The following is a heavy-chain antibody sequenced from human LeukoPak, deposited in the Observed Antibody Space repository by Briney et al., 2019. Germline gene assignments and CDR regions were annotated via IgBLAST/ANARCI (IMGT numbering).Heavy chain of an antibody. J-gene: IGHJ4*02. CDR1: GGTFSSYA. D-gene: IGHD2-21*01. V-gene: IGHV1-69*01. CDR2: IIPIFGTA. Sequence: SVKVSCKASGGTFSSYAISWVRQAPGQGLEWMGGIIPIFGTANYAQKSQGRVTITADESTSTAYMELSSLRSEDTAAYYCATFASTSLAYCGGDCYGGGYWGQGTLVTVSS. CDR3: ATFASTSLAYCGGDCYGGGY.